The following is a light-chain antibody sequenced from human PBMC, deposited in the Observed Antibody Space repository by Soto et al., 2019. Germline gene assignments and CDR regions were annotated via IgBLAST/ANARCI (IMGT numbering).Light chain of an antibody. V-gene: IGLV1-51*01. J-gene: IGLJ1*01. CDR3: GSWDSSLSAYV. CDR1: SSNIGGNS. Sequence: QSVLTQPPSVSPAPGQKVTISCSGSSSNIGGNSLSWYQQLPGTAPKLLIYHYNKRPSAIPDRFSGSKSGTSATLGITRFQTAEEADYSCGSWDSSLSAYVFGTGTKVPVL. CDR2: HYN.